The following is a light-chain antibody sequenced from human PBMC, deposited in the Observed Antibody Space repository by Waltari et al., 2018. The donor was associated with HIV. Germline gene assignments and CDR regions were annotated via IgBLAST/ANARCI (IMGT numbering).Light chain of an antibody. Sequence: EIVLTQSPDFQSVTPKEKGTITCRASHSIGSRLHCNQQKPDPSPKLLIKYASPSFSWVPSRFSGSGYGTDFTLTINSMDAEDSAAYYCHQSSSVECNFGPGTKVDIK. CDR1: HSIGSR. J-gene: IGKJ3*01. V-gene: IGKV6-21*01. CDR2: YAS. CDR3: HQSSSVECN.